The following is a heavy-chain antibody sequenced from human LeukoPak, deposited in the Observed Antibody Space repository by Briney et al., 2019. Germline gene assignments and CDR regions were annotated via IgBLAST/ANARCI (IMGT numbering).Heavy chain of an antibody. CDR2: INHSGST. CDR1: GGSFSGYY. D-gene: IGHD6-13*01. J-gene: IGHJ5*02. Sequence: PSETLSPTCAVYGGSFSGYYWSWIRQPPGKGLEWIGEINHSGSTNYNPSLKSRVTISVDTSKNQFSLKLSSVTAADTAVYYCARGPRQQLVLLRFDPWGQGTLVTVSS. V-gene: IGHV4-34*01. CDR3: ARGPRQQLVLLRFDP.